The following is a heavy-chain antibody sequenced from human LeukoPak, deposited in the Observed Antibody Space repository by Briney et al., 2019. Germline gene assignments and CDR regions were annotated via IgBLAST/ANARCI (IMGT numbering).Heavy chain of an antibody. J-gene: IGHJ5*02. Sequence: PSETLSLTCTVSGGSISSYYWSWIRQPPGKGLEWIGYIYYSGNTNYNPSLKSRVTISVDTSKNQLSLRLNSVTAADTAVYYCARVQGMSGYFLIDLWGQGTLVTVSS. CDR2: IYYSGNT. D-gene: IGHD3-3*01. CDR1: GGSISSYY. V-gene: IGHV4-59*01. CDR3: ARVQGMSGYFLIDL.